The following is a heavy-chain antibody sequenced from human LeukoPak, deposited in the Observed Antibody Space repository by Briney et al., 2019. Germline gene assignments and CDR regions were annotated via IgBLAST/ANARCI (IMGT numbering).Heavy chain of an antibody. CDR1: GGSFSGYY. CDR3: ALGNGYKGYDYYYMDV. Sequence: SETLSLTCAVYGGSFSGYYWSWIRQPPGKGLEWIGEINHSGSTNYNPSLKSRVTISVDTSKNQFSLKLSSVTAADTAVYYCALGNGYKGYDYYYMDVWGKGTTVTVSS. CDR2: INHSGST. J-gene: IGHJ6*03. D-gene: IGHD5-24*01. V-gene: IGHV4-34*01.